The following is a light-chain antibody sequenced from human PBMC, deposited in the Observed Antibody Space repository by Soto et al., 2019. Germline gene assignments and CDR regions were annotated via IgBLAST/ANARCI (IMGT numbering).Light chain of an antibody. V-gene: IGKV3-20*01. J-gene: IGKJ2*01. Sequence: EIVLTQSPGTLSLSPGERATLSCRASQSVSSSYLAWYQQKPGQAPRLLIYGASSRPTGIPDRFSGSGSGTDFTITISRLEPEDFAVYYCQQYGSSPPMYTFGQGTKLEIK. CDR2: GAS. CDR1: QSVSSSY. CDR3: QQYGSSPPMYT.